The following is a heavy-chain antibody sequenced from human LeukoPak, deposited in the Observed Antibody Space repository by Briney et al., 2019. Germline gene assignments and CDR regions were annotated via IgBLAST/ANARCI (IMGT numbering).Heavy chain of an antibody. J-gene: IGHJ4*02. V-gene: IGHV1-18*01. Sequence: ASVKASCKASGYTFTSYGISWVRQAPGQGLEWMGWISAYNGNTNYAQKLQGRVTMTTDTSTSTAYMELRSLRSDDTAVYYCARDPYDILTGPLYYFDYWGQGTLVTVSS. D-gene: IGHD3-9*01. CDR1: GYTFTSYG. CDR2: ISAYNGNT. CDR3: ARDPYDILTGPLYYFDY.